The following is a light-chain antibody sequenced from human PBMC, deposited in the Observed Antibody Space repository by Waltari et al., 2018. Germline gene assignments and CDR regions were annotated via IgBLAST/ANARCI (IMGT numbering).Light chain of an antibody. CDR3: CSYAGNKWL. CDR1: TGDVGMFNL. V-gene: IGLV2-23*02. J-gene: IGLJ3*02. CDR2: HVD. Sequence: QSALTQPAAVSGSPGQSLTISRSGSTGDVGMFNLVSWYQQHPGKAPQLIIYHVDDRPSGVSYRFSASKSGHTASLTISGLQPEDEADYYCCSYAGNKWLFGGGTKVTVL.